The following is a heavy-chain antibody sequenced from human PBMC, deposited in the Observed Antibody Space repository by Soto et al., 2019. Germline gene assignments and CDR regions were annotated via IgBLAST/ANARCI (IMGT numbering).Heavy chain of an antibody. CDR1: GYTFSSYG. Sequence: QVKLVQSGGEVKKPGASVKISCKASGYTFSSYGISWVRKAPGQGLEWMGWISAYNGNTNYAQKFQGRVTMTTDTTTSTAYMELRRLRSDDTAIYYCARTLSECLLGLEWGQGTLVTVAS. CDR2: ISAYNGNT. J-gene: IGHJ4*02. V-gene: IGHV1-18*01. D-gene: IGHD1-1*01. CDR3: ARTLSECLLGLE.